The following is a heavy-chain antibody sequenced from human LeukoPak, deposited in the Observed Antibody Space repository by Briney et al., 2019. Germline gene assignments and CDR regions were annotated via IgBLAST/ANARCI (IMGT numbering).Heavy chain of an antibody. Sequence: RGSLRLSCAASGFTFSSYGMHWVRQAPGKGLEWVAFIRYDGSNKYYADSVKGRFTISRDNSKNTLYLQMNSLRAEDTAVYYCANHLACGSTSCPPFDDWGQGTLVTVSS. CDR1: GFTFSSYG. CDR2: IRYDGSNK. J-gene: IGHJ4*02. D-gene: IGHD2-2*01. V-gene: IGHV3-30*02. CDR3: ANHLACGSTSCPPFDD.